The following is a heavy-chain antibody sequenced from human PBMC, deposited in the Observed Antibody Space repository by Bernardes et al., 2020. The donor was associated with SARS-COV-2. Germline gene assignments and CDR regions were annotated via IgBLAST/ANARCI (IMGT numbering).Heavy chain of an antibody. J-gene: IGHJ5*02. Sequence: GGSLRLSCAASGFTFSSYDMHWVRQATGKGLEWVSAIGTAGDTYYPGSVKGRFTISRENAMNSLFLQMNSLRAGDTAVYYCARGAPTGSWFGFDPWGQGTLVTVSS. D-gene: IGHD6-13*01. CDR1: GFTFSSYD. CDR2: IGTAGDT. V-gene: IGHV3-13*01. CDR3: ARGAPTGSWFGFDP.